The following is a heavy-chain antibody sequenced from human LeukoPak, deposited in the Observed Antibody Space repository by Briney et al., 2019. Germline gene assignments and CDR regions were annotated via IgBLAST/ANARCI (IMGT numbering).Heavy chain of an antibody. Sequence: TGGSLRLSCAASGFTFRSFWMHWVRQTPGKGLVWVSRINGDGSNTTYADSVKGRFTTSRDTAKSTVYLQMNSLRAEDTAVYYCARGSGSYSSDAFDIWGQGTMVTVSS. CDR1: GFTFRSFW. V-gene: IGHV3-74*01. CDR3: ARGSGSYSSDAFDI. CDR2: INGDGSNT. D-gene: IGHD3-10*01. J-gene: IGHJ3*02.